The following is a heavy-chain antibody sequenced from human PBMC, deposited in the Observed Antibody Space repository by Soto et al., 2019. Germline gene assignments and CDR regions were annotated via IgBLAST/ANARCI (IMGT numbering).Heavy chain of an antibody. CDR3: ATDKPGYYDSSGYDY. CDR2: IIPIFGTA. V-gene: IGHV1-69*13. CDR1: GESMSGDV. Sequence: SVKGYWTGAGESMSGDVVGWGRNNHGQGLEWMGGIIPIFGTANYAQKFQGRVTITADESTSTAYMELSSLRSEDTAVYYCATDKPGYYDSSGYDYWGQGTLVTVSS. J-gene: IGHJ4*02. D-gene: IGHD3-22*01.